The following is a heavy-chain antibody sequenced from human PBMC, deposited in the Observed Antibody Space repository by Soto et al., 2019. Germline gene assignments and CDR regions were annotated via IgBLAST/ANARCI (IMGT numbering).Heavy chain of an antibody. CDR3: AKVHRKTSNSNAFDI. CDR2: ISGSGGST. V-gene: IGHV3-23*01. Sequence: PGGSLRLSCAASGFTFSSYAMSWVRQAPGKGLEWVSAISGSGGSTYYADSVKGRFTISRDNSKNTLYPQMNSLRAEDTAVYYCAKVHRKTSNSNAFDIWGQGTMVTVSS. J-gene: IGHJ3*02. CDR1: GFTFSSYA.